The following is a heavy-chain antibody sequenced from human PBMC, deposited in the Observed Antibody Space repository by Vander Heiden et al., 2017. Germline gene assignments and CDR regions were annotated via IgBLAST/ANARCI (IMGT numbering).Heavy chain of an antibody. J-gene: IGHJ5*02. D-gene: IGHD3-22*01. Sequence: EVQLVESGGGLVQPGRSLRLSCAASGFTFDDYAMHWVRQAPGKGLEWVSGISWNSGSIGYADSVKGRFTISRDNAKNSLYQQMNSLRAEDTALYYCAKGSSSGYVDWFDPWGQGTLVTVSS. CDR3: AKGSSSGYVDWFDP. CDR1: GFTFDDYA. CDR2: ISWNSGSI. V-gene: IGHV3-9*01.